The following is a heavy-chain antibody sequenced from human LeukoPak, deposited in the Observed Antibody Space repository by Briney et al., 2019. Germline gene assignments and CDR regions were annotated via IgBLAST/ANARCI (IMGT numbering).Heavy chain of an antibody. CDR1: GFTFSSYE. V-gene: IGHV3-48*03. Sequence: GGSLRLSCAASGFTFSSYEMNWVRQAPGKGLEWVSYISSSGSTIYYADSVKGRFTISRDNGKNSLYLQMNSLRAEDTAVYYCARGKTMVRGVMYYWGQGTLVTVSS. CDR3: ARGKTMVRGVMYY. CDR2: ISSSGSTI. D-gene: IGHD3-10*01. J-gene: IGHJ4*02.